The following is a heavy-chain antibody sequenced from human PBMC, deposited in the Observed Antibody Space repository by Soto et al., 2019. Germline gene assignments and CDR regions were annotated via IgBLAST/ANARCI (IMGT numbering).Heavy chain of an antibody. CDR2: ISGSSLKV. D-gene: IGHD1-1*01. V-gene: IGHV3-23*01. J-gene: IGHJ3*01. Sequence: EVELLESGGGLIQPGGSLSLSCVASGFTISSYAMSWVRQAPGKGPEWVLGISGSSLKVHYTDSVKGRFTISRDNSNNTLFMQMDGLRAEDTGIYFCAREATAYPGALDDAFDLWGPGTLVTVSS. CDR1: GFTISSYA. CDR3: AREATAYPGALDDAFDL.